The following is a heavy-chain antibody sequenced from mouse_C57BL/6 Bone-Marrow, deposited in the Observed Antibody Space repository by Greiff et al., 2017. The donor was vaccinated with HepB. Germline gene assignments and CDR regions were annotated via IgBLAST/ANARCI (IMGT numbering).Heavy chain of an antibody. Sequence: QVQLQQSGAELVRPGASVKLSCKASGYTFTDYYIYWVKQRPGQGLEWIARIYPGSGNTYYNEKFKGKATLTAEKSSSTAYMQLSSLTSEDSAVYFCAREGSAPFAYWGQGTLVTVSA. CDR1: GYTFTDYY. J-gene: IGHJ3*01. CDR3: AREGSAPFAY. CDR2: IYPGSGNT. D-gene: IGHD6-1*01. V-gene: IGHV1-76*01.